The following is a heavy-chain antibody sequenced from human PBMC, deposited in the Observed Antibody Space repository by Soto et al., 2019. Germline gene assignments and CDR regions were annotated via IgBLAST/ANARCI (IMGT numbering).Heavy chain of an antibody. CDR2: IYHSGST. V-gene: IGHV4-4*02. D-gene: IGHD2-15*01. CDR1: GDSISSPNW. J-gene: IGHJ4*02. CDR3: ARHEDYSPFDH. Sequence: SETLSLTCGISGDSISSPNWWTWVRQPPGEGLEWIGEIYHSGSTNYNPSLKSRVTISLDKSKNQFSLRLRSLTAADTAIYYCARHEDYSPFDHWGQGILVTVSS.